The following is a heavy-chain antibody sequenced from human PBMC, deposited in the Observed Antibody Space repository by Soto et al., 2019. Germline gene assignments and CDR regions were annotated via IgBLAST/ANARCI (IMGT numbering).Heavy chain of an antibody. CDR1: GFTFSSYS. J-gene: IGHJ4*02. Sequence: PVGSLTLSCAASGFTFSSYSMNWVRQAPGKGLEWVSYISSRSSTIYYADSVKGRFTISRDNAKNSLYLQMNSLRAEDTAVYYCARRHCSGGSCRIDYWGQGTLVTVSS. D-gene: IGHD2-15*01. CDR2: ISSRSSTI. V-gene: IGHV3-48*01. CDR3: ARRHCSGGSCRIDY.